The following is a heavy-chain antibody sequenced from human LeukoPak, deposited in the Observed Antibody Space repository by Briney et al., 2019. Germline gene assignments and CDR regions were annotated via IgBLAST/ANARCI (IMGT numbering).Heavy chain of an antibody. CDR1: GYTFTSYA. D-gene: IGHD2-2*01. Sequence: GASVKVSCKASGYTFTSYAMHWVRQAPGQRLEWMGWINAGNGNTKYSQKFQGRVTITRDTSASTAYMELSSLRSEDTAVYYCARGPYCSSTSCYQNWFDPWGQGTLVTVSS. J-gene: IGHJ5*02. CDR2: INAGNGNT. V-gene: IGHV1-3*01. CDR3: ARGPYCSSTSCYQNWFDP.